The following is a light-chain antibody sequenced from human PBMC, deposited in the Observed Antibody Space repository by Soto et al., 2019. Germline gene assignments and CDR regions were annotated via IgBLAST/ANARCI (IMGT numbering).Light chain of an antibody. CDR3: QQSNSITWT. CDR2: AAS. J-gene: IGKJ1*01. CDR1: QSISSY. V-gene: IGKV1-39*01. Sequence: DIQMTQSPASLSASVGDRVTITCRASQSISSYLNWYQQKPGKAPKVLIYAASSLQSGVPSRFSGSGSETDFTLTISSLQPEDFATYSCQQSNSITWTFGQGTKVDI.